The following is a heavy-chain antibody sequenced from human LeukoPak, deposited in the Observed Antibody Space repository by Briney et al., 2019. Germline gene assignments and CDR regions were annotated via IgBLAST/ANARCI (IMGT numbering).Heavy chain of an antibody. Sequence: ASVKVSCKASGYTFTSYGISWVRQAPGQGLEWMGWISAYNGNTNYAQKFQGRVTITADESTSTAYMELSSLRSEDTAVYYCARDRGYCSSTSCYSSRDYYYYMDVWGKGTTVTISS. J-gene: IGHJ6*03. D-gene: IGHD2-2*01. CDR3: ARDRGYCSSTSCYSSRDYYYYMDV. CDR1: GYTFTSYG. V-gene: IGHV1-18*01. CDR2: ISAYNGNT.